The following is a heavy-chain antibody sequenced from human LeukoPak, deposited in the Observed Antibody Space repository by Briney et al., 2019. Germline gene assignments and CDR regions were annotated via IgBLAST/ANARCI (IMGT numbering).Heavy chain of an antibody. J-gene: IGHJ4*02. CDR2: IYYSGST. CDR1: GGSFSGYY. V-gene: IGHV4-34*01. D-gene: IGHD3-10*01. CDR3: ARHERFGELDY. Sequence: SETLSLTCAVYGGSFSGYYWSWIRQPPGKGLEWIGSIYYSGSTYYNPSLKSRVTISVDTSKNQFSLKLSSVTAADTAVYYCARHERFGELDYWGQGTLVTVSS.